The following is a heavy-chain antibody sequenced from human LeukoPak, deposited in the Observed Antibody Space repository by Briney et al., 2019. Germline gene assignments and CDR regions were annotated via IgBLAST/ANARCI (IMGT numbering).Heavy chain of an antibody. CDR1: SFTFSSYV. CDR3: AKGGYQYDSSGHNYSDY. V-gene: IGHV3-23*01. J-gene: IGHJ4*02. Sequence: GGSLRLSCGASSFTFSSYVMSWVRQAPGKGLEWVSTVSTTGGSTYYADSVKGRFTISRDNSKDTLYLQMNSLRAEDTAVYYCAKGGYQYDSSGHNYSDYWGQGTLVTVSS. CDR2: VSTTGGST. D-gene: IGHD3-22*01.